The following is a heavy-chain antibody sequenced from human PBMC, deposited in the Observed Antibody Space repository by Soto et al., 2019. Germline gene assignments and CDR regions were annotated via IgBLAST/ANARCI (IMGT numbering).Heavy chain of an antibody. V-gene: IGHV1-18*01. Sequence: QVQLVQSGGEVKKPGASVKVSCKASGYTFTSYGISWVRQAPGQGLEWMGWISAYNGNTNYTQKLQGRVTMTTDTSTSTAYMELRSLRSADTAVYYCAREDSSGYKGGCRYWGQGTLVTVSS. CDR1: GYTFTSYG. J-gene: IGHJ4*02. CDR3: AREDSSGYKGGCRY. CDR2: ISAYNGNT. D-gene: IGHD3-22*01.